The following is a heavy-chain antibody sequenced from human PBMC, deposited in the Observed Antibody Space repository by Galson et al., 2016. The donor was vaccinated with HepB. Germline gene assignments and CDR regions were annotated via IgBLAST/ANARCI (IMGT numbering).Heavy chain of an antibody. CDR1: GYTLTDLS. Sequence: SVKVSCKVSGYTLTDLSMHWVRQAPGKGLEWMGGYDPEVGGTVYAQNFQGRVTMTEDTSTDTAYLELSSLRYEDTAIHYCACSSQHSFVDYWGQGALVTVAS. D-gene: IGHD3-10*02. CDR3: ACSSQHSFVDY. V-gene: IGHV1-24*01. J-gene: IGHJ4*02. CDR2: YDPEVGGT.